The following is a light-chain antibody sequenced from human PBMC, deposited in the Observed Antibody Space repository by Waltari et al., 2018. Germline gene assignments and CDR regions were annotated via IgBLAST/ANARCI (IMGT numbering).Light chain of an antibody. CDR2: ETS. Sequence: EIVLTQSPGTLSLSPGERATLSCRASQSFRKYLAWYQQNPGQAPRLLIYETSIRATGIPDRFSGSGFGTDFSLTISSLDPEDFAVYFCQKYDRLPATFGQGTRVEIK. CDR1: QSFRKY. V-gene: IGKV3-20*01. J-gene: IGKJ1*01. CDR3: QKYDRLPAT.